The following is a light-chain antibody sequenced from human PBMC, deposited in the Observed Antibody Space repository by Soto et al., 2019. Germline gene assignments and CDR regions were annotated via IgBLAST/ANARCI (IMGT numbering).Light chain of an antibody. CDR1: QSVSGN. CDR2: GAS. Sequence: EIVMALSPATLSVSPGERATLSCRASQSVSGNLAWYQQKPGQAPRLLIYGASTRATGIPARFSGSGSGTEFTLTISSLQSEDFAVYYCQQYNNWPPTFGQGTKVEIK. V-gene: IGKV3D-15*01. CDR3: QQYNNWPPT. J-gene: IGKJ1*01.